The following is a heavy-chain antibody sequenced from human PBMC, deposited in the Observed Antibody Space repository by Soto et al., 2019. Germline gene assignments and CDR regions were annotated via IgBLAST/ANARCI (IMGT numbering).Heavy chain of an antibody. CDR3: ARDRDLSSYYYYGSGSYYTSHDAFDI. Sequence: PSETLSLTCTVSGGSISSYYWSWIRQPPGKGLEWIGYIYYSGSTNYNPSLKSRVTISVDTSKNQFSLKLSSVTAADTAVYYCARDRDLSSYYYYGSGSYYTSHDAFDIWGQGTMVTVSS. CDR2: IYYSGST. J-gene: IGHJ3*02. D-gene: IGHD3-10*01. CDR1: GGSISSYY. V-gene: IGHV4-59*01.